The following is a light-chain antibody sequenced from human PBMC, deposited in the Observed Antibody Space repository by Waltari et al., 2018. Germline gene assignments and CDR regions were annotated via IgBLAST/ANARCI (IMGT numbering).Light chain of an antibody. J-gene: IGKJ4*01. CDR3: QQYYSTLVT. CDR1: QSVFYSHNSKNY. V-gene: IGKV4-1*01. Sequence: DIVMTQSPDSLAVSLGERATINCKSSQSVFYSHNSKNYLAWYQQKPGQPPKLLIYGASVRESGVPDRFSGSGSGTDFTLTISNLQAADVAVYYCQQYYSTLVTFGGGTKVEIK. CDR2: GAS.